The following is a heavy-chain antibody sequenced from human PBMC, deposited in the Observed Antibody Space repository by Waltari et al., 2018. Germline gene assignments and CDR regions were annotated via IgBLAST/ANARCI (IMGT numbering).Heavy chain of an antibody. CDR3: APAYSSSWYVGWFDP. D-gene: IGHD6-13*01. CDR2: IYYSGST. Sequence: QLQLQESGPGLVKPSETLSLTCTVSGGSISSSSYYWGWIRQPPGKGLEWIGSIYYSGSTYYNPSLKSRVTISVDTSKNQFSLKLSSVTAADTAVYYCAPAYSSSWYVGWFDPWGQGTLVTVSS. CDR1: GGSISSSSYY. J-gene: IGHJ5*02. V-gene: IGHV4-39*07.